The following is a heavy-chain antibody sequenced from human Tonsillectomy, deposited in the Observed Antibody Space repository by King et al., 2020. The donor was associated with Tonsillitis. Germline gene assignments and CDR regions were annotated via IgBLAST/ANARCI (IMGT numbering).Heavy chain of an antibody. D-gene: IGHD3-9*01. V-gene: IGHV1-18*04. CDR1: GYTFTSYG. Sequence: QLVQSGAEVKKPGASVKVSCKASGYTFTSYGMSWVRQAPGKGLEWMGWISAYNGNTNDAQKLQGRVTMTTDTSTSTAYMELRSLRSNEPAVYFCARGSGLRSCGWFDPRGYFDLWGRGTLVTVSS. J-gene: IGHJ2*01. CDR2: ISAYNGNT. CDR3: ARGSGLRSCGWFDPRGYFDL.